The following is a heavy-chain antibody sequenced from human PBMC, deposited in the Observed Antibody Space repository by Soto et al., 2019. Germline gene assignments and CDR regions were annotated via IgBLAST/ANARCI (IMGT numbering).Heavy chain of an antibody. CDR3: ARGPPLGY. CDR2: IYHSVST. J-gene: IGHJ4*02. V-gene: IGHV4-30-2*01. CDR1: GGSISSGGYS. Sequence: SETLSLTCAVSGGSISSGGYSWSWIRQPPGKGLECIGYIYHSVSTYYNPSLKSRVTISVDRSKNQFSLKLNPVTAADTAVYYCARGPPLGYWGQGTLVTVSS.